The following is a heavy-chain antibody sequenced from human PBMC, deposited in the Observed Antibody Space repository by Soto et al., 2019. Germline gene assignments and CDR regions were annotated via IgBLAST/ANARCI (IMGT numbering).Heavy chain of an antibody. J-gene: IGHJ5*02. V-gene: IGHV4-39*01. CDR3: ARLFGGSGGYDRLLRGSFAP. Sequence: SETLSLTCTVSGGSISSSSYYWGWIRQPPGKGLEWIGSIYYSGSTYYNPSLKSRVTISVDTSKNQFSLKLSSVTAADTAVYYCARLFGGSGGYDRLLRGSFAPGGQGPLVTVSS. CDR1: GGSISSSSYY. CDR2: IYYSGST. D-gene: IGHD6-13*01.